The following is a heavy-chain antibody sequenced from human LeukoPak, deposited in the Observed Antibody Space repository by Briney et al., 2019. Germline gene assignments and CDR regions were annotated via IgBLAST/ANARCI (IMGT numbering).Heavy chain of an antibody. CDR3: AREVAAAGTKGDY. Sequence: ASVKVSCKTSGYTFNSYDINWVRQATGQGLEWMGWMNPNSGNTGYAQKLQGRVTMTRNTSISTAYMELSSLRSEDTAVYYCAREVAAAGTKGDYWGQGTLVTVSS. J-gene: IGHJ4*02. CDR1: GYTFNSYD. V-gene: IGHV1-8*02. D-gene: IGHD6-13*01. CDR2: MNPNSGNT.